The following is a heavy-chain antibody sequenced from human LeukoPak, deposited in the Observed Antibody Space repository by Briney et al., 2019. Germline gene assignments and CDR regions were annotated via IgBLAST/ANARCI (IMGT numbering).Heavy chain of an antibody. Sequence: GGSLRLSCAASGFTFSSYEMNWVRQAPGKGLEWVSYISSSGSTKYYAASVKGRLTFSRDNAKNSLYLQMNSLRADDTAVYYCARASGYSYGYGYFFLDVWGKGTTVTISS. CDR1: GFTFSSYE. V-gene: IGHV3-48*03. CDR2: ISSSGSTK. J-gene: IGHJ6*03. D-gene: IGHD5-18*01. CDR3: ARASGYSYGYGYFFLDV.